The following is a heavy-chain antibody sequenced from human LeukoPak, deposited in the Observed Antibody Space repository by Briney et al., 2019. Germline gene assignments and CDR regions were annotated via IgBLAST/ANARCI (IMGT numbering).Heavy chain of an antibody. J-gene: IGHJ4*02. CDR3: NTVYYYGSGSYSGY. CDR1: GFTFYNAW. CDR2: IKSKIDGGTA. D-gene: IGHD3-10*01. V-gene: IGHV3-15*01. Sequence: GGSLRLSCAASGFTFYNAWMSWVRQAPGKGLEWVGRIKSKIDGGTADYAPPVKGRFTMSRDDSKNMLYLQMNSLKTEDTAVYYCNTVYYYGSGSYSGYWGQGTLVTVSS.